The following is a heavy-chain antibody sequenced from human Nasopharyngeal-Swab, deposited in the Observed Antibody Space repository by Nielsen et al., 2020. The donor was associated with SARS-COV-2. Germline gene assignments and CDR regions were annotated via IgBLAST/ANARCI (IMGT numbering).Heavy chain of an antibody. CDR3: ARDRAGVTIFGVVILDAFDI. CDR2: IYYSGST. J-gene: IGHJ3*02. D-gene: IGHD3-3*01. Sequence: SETLSLTCTVSGGSISSGGYYWSWIRQHPGKGLEWIGYIYYSGSTYYNPSLKRRVTISVDTSKNQFSLKLSSVTAADTAVYYCARDRAGVTIFGVVILDAFDIWGQGTMVTVSS. CDR1: GGSISSGGYY. V-gene: IGHV4-31*03.